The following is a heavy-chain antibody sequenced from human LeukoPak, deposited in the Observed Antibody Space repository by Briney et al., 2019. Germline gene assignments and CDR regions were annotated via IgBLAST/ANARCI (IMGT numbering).Heavy chain of an antibody. CDR3: ATSSGWSSYYYYYYGMNV. J-gene: IGHJ6*02. CDR2: INPNSGGT. V-gene: IGHV1-2*06. D-gene: IGHD6-19*01. Sequence: ASVKVSCKASGYTFTGYYMHWVRQAPGQGLEWMGRINPNSGGTNYAQKFQGRVTMTRDTSISTAYMELSRLRSDDTAVYYCATSSGWSSYYYYYYGMNVWGQGTTVTVSS. CDR1: GYTFTGYY.